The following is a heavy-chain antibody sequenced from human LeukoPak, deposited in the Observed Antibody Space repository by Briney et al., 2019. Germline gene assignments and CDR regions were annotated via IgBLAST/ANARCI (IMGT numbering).Heavy chain of an antibody. CDR3: ARDQTLYDFWSGSDAFDI. CDR1: GGSISSYY. V-gene: IGHV4-59*12. Sequence: SETLSLTYTVSGGSISSYYWSWIRQPPGKGLEWIGYIYYSGSTNYNPSLKSRVTISVDTSKNQFSLKLSSVTAADTAVYYCARDQTLYDFWSGSDAFDIWGQGTMVTVSS. CDR2: IYYSGST. J-gene: IGHJ3*02. D-gene: IGHD3-3*01.